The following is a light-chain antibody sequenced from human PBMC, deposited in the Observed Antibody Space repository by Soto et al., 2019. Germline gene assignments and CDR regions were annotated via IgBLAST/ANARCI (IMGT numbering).Light chain of an antibody. CDR2: DAS. CDR1: QSVRSK. Sequence: EIVMTQSPGTLSVSPGERTTLSCRASQSVRSKLAWYQQKPGQAPRLLIYDASTSATGIPARFSGSGSGTEFTHTISSLQSEDFAVYYCQQYNNWPPITFGQGTRLEIK. V-gene: IGKV3-15*01. J-gene: IGKJ5*01. CDR3: QQYNNWPPIT.